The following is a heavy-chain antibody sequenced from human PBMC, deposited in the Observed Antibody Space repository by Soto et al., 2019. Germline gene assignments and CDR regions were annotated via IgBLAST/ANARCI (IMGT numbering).Heavy chain of an antibody. CDR3: ASGGGWVPAASTRAFDY. V-gene: IGHV4-31*03. CDR1: GGSISSGGYY. D-gene: IGHD2-2*01. J-gene: IGHJ4*02. CDR2: IYSSGST. Sequence: QVQLQESGPGLVKPSQTLFLPCTVSGGSISSGGYYWSWIRHHPGKGLEWIGYIYSSGSTYYNPILKRRVTMSVDTSKNQFSLTLSSVTVDDTAVYYCASGGGWVPAASTRAFDYWGQGTLVTVSS.